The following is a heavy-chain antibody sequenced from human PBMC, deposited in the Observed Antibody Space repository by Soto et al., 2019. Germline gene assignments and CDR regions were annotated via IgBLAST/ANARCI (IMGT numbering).Heavy chain of an antibody. J-gene: IGHJ6*03. Sequence: SETLSLTCTVSGGSISSSSYYWGWIRQPPGKGLEWIGSIYYSGSTYYNPSLKSRVTISVDTSKNQFSLKLSSVTAADTAVYYCATTEDYARYYYYMDVWGKGTTVTVSS. D-gene: IGHD4-17*01. CDR1: GGSISSSSYY. CDR3: ATTEDYARYYYYMDV. CDR2: IYYSGST. V-gene: IGHV4-39*01.